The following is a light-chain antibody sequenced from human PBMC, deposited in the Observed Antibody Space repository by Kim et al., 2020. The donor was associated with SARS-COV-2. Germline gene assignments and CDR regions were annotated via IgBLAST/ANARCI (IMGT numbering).Light chain of an antibody. CDR2: GNT. CDR1: SSNIGAGYD. Sequence: PGQRVTISCTGSSSNIGAGYDVHGYQQLPGTAPKLLIYGNTNRPSGVPDRFSGSKSGTSASLAITGLQAEDEADYYCQSYDSSLRKVFGGGTQLTVL. V-gene: IGLV1-40*01. J-gene: IGLJ2*01. CDR3: QSYDSSLRKV.